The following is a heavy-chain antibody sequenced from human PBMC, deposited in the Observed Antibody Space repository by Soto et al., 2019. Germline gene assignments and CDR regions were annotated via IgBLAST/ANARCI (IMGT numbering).Heavy chain of an antibody. CDR2: ISAYNGNT. J-gene: IGHJ4*02. CDR3: ARDMPTVTTEFFDY. CDR1: GYTFTSYG. Sequence: ASVKVSCKASGYTFTSYGISWVRQAPGQGLEWLGWISAYNGNTNYAQKLQGRVTMTTDTSTSTAYMELRSLRSDDTAVYYCARDMPTVTTEFFDYWGQGTLVTASS. D-gene: IGHD4-17*01. V-gene: IGHV1-18*01.